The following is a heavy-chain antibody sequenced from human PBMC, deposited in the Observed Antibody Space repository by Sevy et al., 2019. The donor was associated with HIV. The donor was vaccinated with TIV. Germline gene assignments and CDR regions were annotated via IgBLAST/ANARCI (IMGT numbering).Heavy chain of an antibody. CDR3: AKDYVIAGGYRSHFDH. D-gene: IGHD5-12*01. Sequence: GGSLRLSCAASGFTFSGSAMHWVRHAPGQGLEWVSVISYNGDFKYYADSVKGRFTITRDNSKNTLYLQMNSLRAEDTGVYYCAKDYVIAGGYRSHFDHWGQGSLVTVSS. CDR2: ISYNGDFK. V-gene: IGHV3-30*18. CDR1: GFTFSGSA. J-gene: IGHJ4*02.